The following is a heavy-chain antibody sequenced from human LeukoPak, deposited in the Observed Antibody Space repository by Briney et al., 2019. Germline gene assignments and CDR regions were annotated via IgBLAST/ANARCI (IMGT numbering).Heavy chain of an antibody. J-gene: IGHJ6*03. V-gene: IGHV3-11*01. CDR3: ARDSEQQLVRYYYMDV. Sequence: GGSLRLSCAASGFTFSDYYMSWIRQAPGKGLEWVSYISSSGSTIYYADSVKGRFTISRDNAKNSLYLQMNSLRAEDTAVYYCARDSEQQLVRYYYMDVWGKGTTVTISS. CDR2: ISSSGSTI. CDR1: GFTFSDYY. D-gene: IGHD6-13*01.